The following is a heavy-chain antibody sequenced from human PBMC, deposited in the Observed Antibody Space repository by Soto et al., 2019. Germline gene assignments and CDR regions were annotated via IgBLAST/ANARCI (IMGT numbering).Heavy chain of an antibody. V-gene: IGHV5-51*01. CDR3: ARRHYYDSSGYYPFAYYDMDV. CDR2: ICPGYSNI. J-gene: IGHJ6*02. Sequence: LGESLKISCKGSGYIFTDHCIVWVRQMAGKGLEWVGIICPGYSNIIYSPSVQGQVTISADMSISTAYLQWSSLKAPDTAIYYCARRHYYDSSGYYPFAYYDMDVWGQGTTVTVSS. D-gene: IGHD3-22*01. CDR1: GYIFTDHC.